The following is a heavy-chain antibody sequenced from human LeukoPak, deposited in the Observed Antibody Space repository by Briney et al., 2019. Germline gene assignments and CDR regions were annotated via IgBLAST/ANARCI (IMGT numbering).Heavy chain of an antibody. J-gene: IGHJ5*02. D-gene: IGHD3-9*01. CDR3: AREAYDVLTSDWFDP. Sequence: SETLSLTCTVSGGSISTSNYYWGWIRQPPGKGLEWIGNIFYSGSTYYSPSLKSRVTISVDTSKNQFSLKLSSVTAADTAMYYCAREAYDVLTSDWFDPWGQGTLVTVSS. CDR2: IFYSGST. V-gene: IGHV4-39*07. CDR1: GGSISTSNYY.